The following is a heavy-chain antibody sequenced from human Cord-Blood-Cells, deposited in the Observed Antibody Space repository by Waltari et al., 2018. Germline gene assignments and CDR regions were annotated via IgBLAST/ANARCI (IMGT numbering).Heavy chain of an antibody. D-gene: IGHD7-27*01. CDR3: ARGGGGLGISWYVDL. J-gene: IGHJ2*01. Sequence: QVQLQQWGAGLLPPSETLSLTCAVYGGSFSGYHWSWLRQPPGKGLEWIGERNHSGSTNYNPSRKSRVTISVDTSKNQFSLKLSSVTAAETAVYYCARGGGGLGISWYVDLWGRGTLVTVSS. V-gene: IGHV4-34*01. CDR2: RNHSGST. CDR1: GGSFSGYH.